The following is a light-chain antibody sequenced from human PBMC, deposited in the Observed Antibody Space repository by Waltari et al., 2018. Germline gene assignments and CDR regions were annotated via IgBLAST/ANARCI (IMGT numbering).Light chain of an antibody. CDR3: QQSFSSPWT. CDR1: QSIGTY. CDR2: AAT. J-gene: IGKJ1*01. Sequence: DIQMTQSPSSLSTSVGDRVTIACRTSQSIGTYLNWYQRRPGRAPKLLIYAATTLQSEVPSRFSGTGSGTDFSLTINSLQPEDFATYYCQQSFSSPWTFGQGTKVEIK. V-gene: IGKV1-39*01.